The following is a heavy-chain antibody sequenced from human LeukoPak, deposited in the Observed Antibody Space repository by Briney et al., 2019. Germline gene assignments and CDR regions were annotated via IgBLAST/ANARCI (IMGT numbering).Heavy chain of an antibody. CDR2: IYPGDFDT. CDR3: ARPGLEGGNSPYYFDY. Sequence: GESLKISCKSSGYSFTSYWIGWVRQMPGKGLEWMGIIYPGDFDTRYSPSFQGQVTISADKSISTAYLQWSTLKASASAMYYCARPGLEGGNSPYYFDYWGQGTLVTVSS. J-gene: IGHJ4*02. D-gene: IGHD4-23*01. V-gene: IGHV5-51*01. CDR1: GYSFTSYW.